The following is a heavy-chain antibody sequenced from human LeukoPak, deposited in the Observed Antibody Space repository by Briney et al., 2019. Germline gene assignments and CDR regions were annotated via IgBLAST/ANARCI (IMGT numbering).Heavy chain of an antibody. CDR3: AKVAKYYYGSETYFFFDH. CDR2: IYHSGST. CDR1: GYSISSGYY. D-gene: IGHD3-10*01. V-gene: IGHV4-38-2*02. J-gene: IGHJ4*02. Sequence: SETLSLTCTVSGYSISSGYYWAWIRQPPGKGLEWIGSIYHSGSTYYNPSLKSRVTISIDTSKSQFSLNLSSVTAADTAVYYCAKVAKYYYGSETYFFFDHWGQGTLVTVSS.